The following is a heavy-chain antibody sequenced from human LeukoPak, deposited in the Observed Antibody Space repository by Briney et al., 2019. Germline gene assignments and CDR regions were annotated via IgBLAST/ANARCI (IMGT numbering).Heavy chain of an antibody. J-gene: IGHJ6*03. D-gene: IGHD3-22*01. CDR1: GYTFTSYG. CDR3: ARGDSPIYYYYMDV. Sequence: ASVKVSCKASGYTFTSYGISWVRQAPGQGLEWMGWISAYNGNTNYAQKFQGRVTMARDTSISTAYMELSRLRSDDTAVYYCARGDSPIYYYYMDVWGKGTTVTISS. CDR2: ISAYNGNT. V-gene: IGHV1-18*01.